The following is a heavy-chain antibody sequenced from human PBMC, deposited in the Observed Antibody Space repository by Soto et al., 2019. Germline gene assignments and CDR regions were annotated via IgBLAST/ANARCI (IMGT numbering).Heavy chain of an antibody. CDR2: IYYLGGT. CDR1: GGSISSSTYY. D-gene: IGHD3-16*02. V-gene: IGHV4-39*01. CDR3: ARSLSSDFNWFDP. Sequence: HLQLQESGPGLVKPSETLSLTCTVSGGSISSSTYYWGWIRQPPGKGLEWIGSIYYLGGTYYNPSLESRVTISVDTSRTQFYLKVNSVTAADTALYFCARSLSSDFNWFDPWGQGTLVTVSS. J-gene: IGHJ5*02.